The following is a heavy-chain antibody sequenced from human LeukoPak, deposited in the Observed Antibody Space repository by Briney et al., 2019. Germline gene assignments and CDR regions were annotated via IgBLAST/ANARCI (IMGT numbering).Heavy chain of an antibody. J-gene: IGHJ5*02. CDR2: INPNSGGT. CDR3: ARSGADGTKWFDP. CDR1: GYTFTGYY. D-gene: IGHD6-13*01. V-gene: IGHV1-2*02. Sequence: AASVKVSCKASGYTFTGYYMHWVRQAPGQVLEWMGWINPNSGGTNYAQKFQGRVTMTRDTSISTAYMELSRLRSDDTAVYYCARSGADGTKWFDPWGQGTLVTVSS.